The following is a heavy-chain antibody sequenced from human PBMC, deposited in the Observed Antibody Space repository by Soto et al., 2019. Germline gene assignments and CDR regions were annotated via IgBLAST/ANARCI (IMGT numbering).Heavy chain of an antibody. V-gene: IGHV3-30-3*01. Sequence: HVQLVESGGGVVQPGESPTLSCIASGFTIGTYAMHWVRQAPGKGLEWVALISYDGSATYFTESVRGRFTISRDNSKNTVFLRFVSLRAEDTAVYYCARDWARGGGTYHWYLELWGRDTLVTVSS. CDR3: ARDWARGGGTYHWYLEL. CDR1: GFTIGTYA. CDR2: ISYDGSAT. D-gene: IGHD1-26*01. J-gene: IGHJ2*01.